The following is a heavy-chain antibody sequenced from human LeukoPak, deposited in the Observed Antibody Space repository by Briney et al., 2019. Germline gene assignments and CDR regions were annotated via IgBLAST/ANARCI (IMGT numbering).Heavy chain of an antibody. CDR2: TYYRSKWYN. CDR3: ARVGSITIFGVVTHRQFDY. D-gene: IGHD3-3*01. V-gene: IGHV6-1*01. CDR1: GDSVSSNSAA. Sequence: SQTLSLTCAISGDSVSSNSAAWNWIRQPPSRGLEWLGRTYYRSKWYNDYAVSVKSRITINPDTSKNQFSLQLNSVTPEDTAVYYCARVGSITIFGVVTHRQFDYWGQGTLVTVSS. J-gene: IGHJ4*02.